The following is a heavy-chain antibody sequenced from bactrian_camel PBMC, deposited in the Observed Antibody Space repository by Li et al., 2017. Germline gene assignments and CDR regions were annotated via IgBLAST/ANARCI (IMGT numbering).Heavy chain of an antibody. V-gene: IGHV3S53*01. Sequence: VQLVESGGGSVQTGGSLRLSCAASGYTDRATTMGWFRQAAEKEREGVSAIRPDGSTSYADHVKGRFTVSKDNAKNTLYLQMNGLKPQDTGMYYCAADWAPTDWTTCMGWVAGSGYWGPGTQVTVS. CDR1: GYTDRATT. CDR3: AADWAPTDWTTCMGWVAGSGY. D-gene: IGHD5*01. J-gene: IGHJ4*01. CDR2: IRPDGST.